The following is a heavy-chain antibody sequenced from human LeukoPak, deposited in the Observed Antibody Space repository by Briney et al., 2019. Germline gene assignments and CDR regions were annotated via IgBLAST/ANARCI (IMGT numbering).Heavy chain of an antibody. CDR1: GYTFTSYG. D-gene: IGHD6-13*01. CDR2: ISAYNGNT. Sequence: GASVKVSCKASGYTFTSYGISWVRQAPGQGLEWMGWISAYNGNTNYAQKLQGRVTMTTDTSTSTAYMELSSLRSEDTAVYYCARVRVAAGMGLWGQGTLVTVSS. V-gene: IGHV1-18*01. CDR3: ARVRVAAGMGL. J-gene: IGHJ4*02.